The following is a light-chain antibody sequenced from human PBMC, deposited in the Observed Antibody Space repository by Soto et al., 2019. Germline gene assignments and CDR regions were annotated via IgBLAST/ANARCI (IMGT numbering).Light chain of an antibody. CDR2: AAS. J-gene: IGKJ4*01. CDR3: QQYYSYPPLT. CDR1: QGISRY. Sequence: AIRMTQSPSSFSASTGDRVTITCRASQGISRYLAWYQQKPGKAPKLLIYAASTLQSGVPSRFSGSGSGTDFTLTISCLQSEDFATYYCQQYYSYPPLTFGGGTKVAIK. V-gene: IGKV1-8*01.